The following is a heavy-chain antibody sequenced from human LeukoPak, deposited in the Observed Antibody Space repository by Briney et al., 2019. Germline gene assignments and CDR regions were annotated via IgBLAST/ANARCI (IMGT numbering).Heavy chain of an antibody. V-gene: IGHV4-59*01. Sequence: SETLSLTCTVSGGSISDYSWSWIRQPPGKGLEWIGNIYYSGSANHNPSLKSRVTISRDTSKNQFSLKLTSVTTADTAVYYCARRDGIAAAGYNWFDPWGQGTLVTVSS. D-gene: IGHD6-13*01. J-gene: IGHJ5*02. CDR3: ARRDGIAAAGYNWFDP. CDR2: IYYSGSA. CDR1: GGSISDYS.